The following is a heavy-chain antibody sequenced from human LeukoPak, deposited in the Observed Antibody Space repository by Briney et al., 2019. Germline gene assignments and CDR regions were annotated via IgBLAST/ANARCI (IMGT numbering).Heavy chain of an antibody. Sequence: GGSLRLSCAASGFTFTTYGMHWVRQAPGKGLEWVGFIRSKAYGGTTEYAASVKGRFTISRDDSKSIAYLQMNSLKTEDTAVYYCTRAVAGLDYWGQGTLVTVSS. CDR2: IRSKAYGGTT. D-gene: IGHD6-19*01. J-gene: IGHJ4*02. CDR3: TRAVAGLDY. V-gene: IGHV3-49*04. CDR1: GFTFTTYG.